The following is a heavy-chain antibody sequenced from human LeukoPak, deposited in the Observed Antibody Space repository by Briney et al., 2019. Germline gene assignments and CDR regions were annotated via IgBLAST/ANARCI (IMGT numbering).Heavy chain of an antibody. CDR1: GGSISSYY. D-gene: IGHD3-22*01. CDR3: ARVDDRNYYYYFDY. CDR2: IYNRGST. J-gene: IGHJ4*02. V-gene: IGHV4-4*07. Sequence: PSETLSLTCTVSGGSISSYYWNWIRQPAGKGLEWIGRIYNRGSTNYNPSLKRRVTMSVDTSKNQFSLKPTSVTAADTAVYYCARVDDRNYYYYFDYWGQGTLVTVSS.